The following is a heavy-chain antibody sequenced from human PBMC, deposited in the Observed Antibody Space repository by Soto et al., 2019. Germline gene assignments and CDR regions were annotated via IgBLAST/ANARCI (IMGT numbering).Heavy chain of an antibody. CDR1: GDTFGRFT. CDR3: ARDPSTINKLIGVWFDP. V-gene: IGHV1-69*13. CDR2: IKPISDIT. J-gene: IGHJ5*02. Sequence: SVKVSCKASGDTFGRFTINWVRQAPGQGLEWMGGIKPISDITNYAQRFQGRVTFTADASTSTVYLELSSPRSEDTAMYYCARDPSTINKLIGVWFDPWGQGTLVTVSS. D-gene: IGHD4-4*01.